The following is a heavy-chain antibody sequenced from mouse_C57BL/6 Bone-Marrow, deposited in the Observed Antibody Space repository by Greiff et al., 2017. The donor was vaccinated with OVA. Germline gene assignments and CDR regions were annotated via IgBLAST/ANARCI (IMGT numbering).Heavy chain of an antibody. Sequence: QVQLQQPGAELVKPGASVKLSCKASGYTFTSYWITWVPQRPGKGLEWIGDLYPGSGSTNSHEKFKSTATMTVDTSSSTAYMQLSSLTSEDSAVYYCARGTGRFDYWGQGTTLTVSS. J-gene: IGHJ2*01. CDR1: GYTFTSYW. V-gene: IGHV1-55*01. D-gene: IGHD3-3*01. CDR3: ARGTGRFDY. CDR2: LYPGSGST.